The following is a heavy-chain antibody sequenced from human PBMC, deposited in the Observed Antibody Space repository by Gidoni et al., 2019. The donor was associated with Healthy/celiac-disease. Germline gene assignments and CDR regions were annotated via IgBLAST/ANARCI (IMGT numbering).Heavy chain of an antibody. V-gene: IGHV2-26*01. CDR1: GFSLSNARMG. Sequence: QVTLKESGPVLLKPTETLTLTCTASGFSLSNARMGVSWLRQPPGKALEWLAHIFSNDEKSYSTSLKSRHTISKDTSKSQVVLTMTNMDPVDTATYYCARYSSSWYGLAKPFDYWGQGTLVTVSS. CDR3: ARYSSSWYGLAKPFDY. D-gene: IGHD6-13*01. CDR2: IFSNDEK. J-gene: IGHJ4*02.